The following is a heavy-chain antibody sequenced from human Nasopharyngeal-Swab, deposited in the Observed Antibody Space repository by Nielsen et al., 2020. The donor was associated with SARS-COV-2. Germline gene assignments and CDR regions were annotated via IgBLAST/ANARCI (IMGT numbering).Heavy chain of an antibody. D-gene: IGHD6-19*01. J-gene: IGHJ5*02. CDR3: AKDPRIAVAGTDWFDP. V-gene: IGHV3-23*01. Sequence: GESLKISCAASGFTFSSYAMSWVRQAPGKGLEWVSAISGSGGSTYYADSVKGRFTISRDNSKNTLYLQMNSLRAEDTAVYYCAKDPRIAVAGTDWFDPWGQGTLVTVSS. CDR1: GFTFSSYA. CDR2: ISGSGGST.